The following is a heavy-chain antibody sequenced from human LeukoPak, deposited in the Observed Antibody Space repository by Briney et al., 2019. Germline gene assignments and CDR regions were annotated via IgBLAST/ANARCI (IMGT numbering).Heavy chain of an antibody. CDR2: IYYSGTT. Sequence: SETLSLTCSVSGGSISSGDYCWSWIRQHPGKGLEWIGYIYYSGTTYYNPPLKSRITISIDTSTDQFSLKLSSVTAADTAVYYCARAEGRDGYNFGAFDFWGQGTMVTVSS. D-gene: IGHD5-24*01. J-gene: IGHJ3*01. CDR3: ARAEGRDGYNFGAFDF. CDR1: GGSISSGDYC. V-gene: IGHV4-31*03.